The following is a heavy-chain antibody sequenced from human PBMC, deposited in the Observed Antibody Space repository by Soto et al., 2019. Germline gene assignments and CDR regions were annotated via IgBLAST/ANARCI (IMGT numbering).Heavy chain of an antibody. CDR2: ILIDGSNN. V-gene: IGHV3-30*03. D-gene: IGHD4-17*01. CDR3: AQVVFSRYGGNSGWYFDL. Sequence: PGGSLRLSCAASGFSVSTYGMHWVRQGPGKGLEWSAVILIDGSNNYYADSVKGRFTISRETTKNTRYLRMNSLRREDTAVYYCAQVVFSRYGGNSGWYFDLWGRGTLVTVSS. J-gene: IGHJ2*01. CDR1: GFSVSTYG.